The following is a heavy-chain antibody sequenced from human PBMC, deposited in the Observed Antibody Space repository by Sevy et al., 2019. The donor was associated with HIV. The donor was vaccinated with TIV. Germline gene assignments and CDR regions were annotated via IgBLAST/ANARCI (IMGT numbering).Heavy chain of an antibody. CDR1: GFTFSDYY. CDR2: ISSSGSTI. J-gene: IGHJ4*02. V-gene: IGHV3-11*01. CDR3: GSGGGALRAEMNFDY. D-gene: IGHD3-10*01. Sequence: GGSLRLSCAASGFTFSDYYMSWIRQAPGKGLEWVSYISSSGSTIYYADSVKGRFTISRDNAKNSLYLQMNSLRAEDRAVYYCGSGGGALRAEMNFDYWGQGTLVTVSS.